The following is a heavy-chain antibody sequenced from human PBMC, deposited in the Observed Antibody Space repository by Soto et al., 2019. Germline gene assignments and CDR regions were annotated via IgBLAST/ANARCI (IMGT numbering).Heavy chain of an antibody. CDR1: GFTFSSYA. J-gene: IGHJ6*02. V-gene: IGHV3-23*01. CDR3: ARDAGDYYYYGMDV. CDR2: ISGSGGST. D-gene: IGHD2-8*02. Sequence: EVQLLESGGGLVQPGGSLRLSCAASGFTFSSYAMSWVRQAPGKGLEWVSAISGSGGSTYYADSVKGRFTISRDNSKNKLYLQMNSLRAEDTAVYYCARDAGDYYYYGMDVWGQGTTVTVSS.